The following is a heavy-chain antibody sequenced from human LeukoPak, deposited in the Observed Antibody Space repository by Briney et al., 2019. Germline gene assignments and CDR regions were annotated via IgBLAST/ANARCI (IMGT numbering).Heavy chain of an antibody. Sequence: GGSLRLSCVTSGFTFSTHGMHWVRQAPGKGLEWVAVIWFDGSNKYYADSVKGRFTISRDNSKDTFYLQMNSLRAEDTAVYYCAREESSGWYQEDYWGQGTLVTVSS. CDR2: IWFDGSNK. J-gene: IGHJ4*02. D-gene: IGHD6-19*01. CDR1: GFTFSTHG. CDR3: AREESSGWYQEDY. V-gene: IGHV3-33*01.